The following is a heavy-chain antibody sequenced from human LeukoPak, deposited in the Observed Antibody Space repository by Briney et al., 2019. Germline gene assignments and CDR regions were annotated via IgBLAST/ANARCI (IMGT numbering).Heavy chain of an antibody. CDR3: ARVYFYVSGSRWGDYFDY. CDR2: ISSSSSYI. D-gene: IGHD3-10*01. Sequence: PGGSLRLSCAASGFTFSSYSMNWVRQAPGKGLEWVSSISSSSSYIYYADSVKGRFTISRDNAKNSLYLQVNSLRAEDTAVYYCARVYFYVSGSRWGDYFDYWGQGTLVTVSS. J-gene: IGHJ4*02. V-gene: IGHV3-21*01. CDR1: GFTFSSYS.